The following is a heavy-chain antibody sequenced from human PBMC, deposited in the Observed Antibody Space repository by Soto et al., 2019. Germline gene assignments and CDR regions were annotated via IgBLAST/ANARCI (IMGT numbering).Heavy chain of an antibody. Sequence: ASVKVSCKVSGYTLTELSMHWVRQAPGKGLEWMGGFDPEDGETIYAQKFQGRVTMTEDTSTDTAYMELSSLRSEDTAVYYCATGAVLGYSYGNYGMDVWGQGTTVTVSS. CDR1: GYTLTELS. J-gene: IGHJ6*02. CDR3: ATGAVLGYSYGNYGMDV. CDR2: FDPEDGET. V-gene: IGHV1-24*01. D-gene: IGHD5-18*01.